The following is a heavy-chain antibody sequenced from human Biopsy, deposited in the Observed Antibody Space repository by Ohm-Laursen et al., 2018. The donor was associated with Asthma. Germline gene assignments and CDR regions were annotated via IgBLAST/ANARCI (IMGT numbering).Heavy chain of an antibody. J-gene: IGHJ4*02. D-gene: IGHD4-11*01. CDR1: GFTVSDYH. CDR2: IGSRITDAI. CDR3: AREVKMDY. V-gene: IGHV3-11*01. Sequence: SLRLSCSASGFTVSDYHMSWIRQTPGRGLEWISYIGSRITDAIYYADSVKGRFTISRDNAKNSVFLQMNSLRVEDTGVYYSAREVKMDYWGRGTLVTVSS.